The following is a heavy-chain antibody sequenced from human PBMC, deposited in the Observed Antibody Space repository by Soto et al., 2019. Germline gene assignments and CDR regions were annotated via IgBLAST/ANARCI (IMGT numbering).Heavy chain of an antibody. Sequence: EVQLVDSGGGLVPPGGSLRLSCAASGFTFSSYDMLWVRQVTGKGLEWVSVIGTAGDTFYSASVEGRFTISRDNAKNTFYLQMNNLRAGDTAVYYCTRASRGSGTYLFDYWGQGTLVTVSS. CDR3: TRASRGSGTYLFDY. J-gene: IGHJ4*02. CDR1: GFTFSSYD. V-gene: IGHV3-13*01. CDR2: IGTAGDT. D-gene: IGHD3-10*01.